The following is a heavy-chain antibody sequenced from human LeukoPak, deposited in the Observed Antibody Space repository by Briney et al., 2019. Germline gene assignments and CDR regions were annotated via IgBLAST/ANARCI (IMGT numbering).Heavy chain of an antibody. J-gene: IGHJ4*02. CDR1: GFTVSSYW. D-gene: IGHD6-6*01. CDR3: ARVAFGSSSGVYFDY. V-gene: IGHV3-7*01. Sequence: GGSLGLSCAASGFTVSSYWTSRIRQAPGKGLEWVANIKQDGSEKYYVDSVKGRFTISRDNAKNSLYLQMNSLRAEDTAVYYCARVAFGSSSGVYFDYWGQGTLVTVSS. CDR2: IKQDGSEK.